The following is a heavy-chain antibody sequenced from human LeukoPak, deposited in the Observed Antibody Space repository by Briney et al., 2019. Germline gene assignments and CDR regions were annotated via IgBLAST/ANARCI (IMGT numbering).Heavy chain of an antibody. J-gene: IGHJ4*02. CDR1: GFTFSTYA. D-gene: IGHD3-22*01. CDR2: ITGSGDGT. Sequence: GGSLRLSCAASGFTFSTYAMSWVRQAPGKGLEWVSGITGSGDGTSYADSVKGRFTISRDNSKNTLYLQMNSLRAEDTAVYYCAKGHPYYDSSGYYFDYWGQGTLVTVSS. CDR3: AKGHPYYDSSGYYFDY. V-gene: IGHV3-23*01.